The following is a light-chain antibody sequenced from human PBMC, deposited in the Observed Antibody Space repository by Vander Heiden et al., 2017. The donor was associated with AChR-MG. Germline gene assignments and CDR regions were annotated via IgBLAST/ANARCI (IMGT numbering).Light chain of an antibody. CDR3: SSYTTTTILV. CDR1: SSDIGDYDY. J-gene: IGLJ3*02. Sequence: QSALTQPASVSGSPGQSITISCTGISSDIGDYDYVPWYQQHPGKAPKLIIYDVGNRPSGVSSRFSGSKSGNTASLTISGLQAEDEADYYCSSYTTTTILVFGGGTKLTVL. CDR2: DVG. V-gene: IGLV2-14*03.